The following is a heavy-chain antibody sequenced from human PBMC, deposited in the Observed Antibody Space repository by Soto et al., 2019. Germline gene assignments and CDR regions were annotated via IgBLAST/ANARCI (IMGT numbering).Heavy chain of an antibody. D-gene: IGHD6-6*01. Sequence: LTCTVSGGSISSYYWSWIRQPAGKGLEWIGRIYTSGSTNYNPSLKSRVTMSVDTSKNQFSLKLSSVTAADTAVYYCARTNSSSSLGWFDPWGQGTLVTLSS. CDR1: GGSISSYY. CDR3: ARTNSSSSLGWFDP. V-gene: IGHV4-4*07. CDR2: IYTSGST. J-gene: IGHJ5*02.